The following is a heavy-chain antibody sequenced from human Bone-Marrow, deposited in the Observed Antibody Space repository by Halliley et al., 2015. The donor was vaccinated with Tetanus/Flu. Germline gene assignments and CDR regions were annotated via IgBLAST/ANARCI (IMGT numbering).Heavy chain of an antibody. Sequence: TLSLTCTVSDASISSSRYYWGWIRQPPGKGLEWIGSIYHIGSTFYKQSLKTRVTISIDSSKNQFSLRLSSVTAADTAIYYCARHVVISDYFDQWGQGTLVTVSS. CDR1: DASISSSRYY. CDR2: IYHIGST. V-gene: IGHV4-39*01. D-gene: IGHD2-21*01. CDR3: ARHVVISDYFDQ. J-gene: IGHJ4*02.